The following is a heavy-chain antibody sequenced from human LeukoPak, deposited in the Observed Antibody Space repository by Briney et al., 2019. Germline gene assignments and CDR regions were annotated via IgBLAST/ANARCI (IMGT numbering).Heavy chain of an antibody. D-gene: IGHD6-6*01. V-gene: IGHV3-23*01. J-gene: IGHJ3*02. CDR2: ISGSGGST. CDR3: AKDPFSSRPFDAFDI. CDR1: GFTFSSYG. Sequence: GGSLRLSCAASGFTFSSYGMHWVRQAPGKGLEWVSAISGSGGSTYYADSVKGRFTISRDNSKNTLYLQMNSLRAEDTAVYYCAKDPFSSRPFDAFDIWGQGTMVTVSS.